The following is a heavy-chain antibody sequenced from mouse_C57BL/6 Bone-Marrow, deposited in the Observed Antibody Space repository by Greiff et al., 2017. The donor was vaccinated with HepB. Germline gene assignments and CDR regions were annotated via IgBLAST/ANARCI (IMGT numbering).Heavy chain of an antibody. CDR3: ARYGNYDYAMDY. CDR2: IPPNSGST. J-gene: IGHJ4*01. V-gene: IGHV1-64*01. CDR1: GYTFTSYW. Sequence: QVQLQQPGAELVKPGASVKLSCKASGYTFTSYWMHWVKQRPGQGLEWIGKIPPNSGSTNYNEKFKSKATLTVDNASCTAYMQLSSLTSEDSEVYYCARYGNYDYAMDYWGQGTSVTVSS. D-gene: IGHD2-1*01.